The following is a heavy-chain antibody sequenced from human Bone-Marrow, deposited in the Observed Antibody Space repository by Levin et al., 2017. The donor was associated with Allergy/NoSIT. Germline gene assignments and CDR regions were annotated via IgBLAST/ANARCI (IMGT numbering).Heavy chain of an antibody. V-gene: IGHV3-23*01. Sequence: ETLSLTCAASGFTFSSYAMSWVRQAPGKGLEWVSAISGSGGSTYYADSVKGRFTISRDNSKNTLYLQMNSLRAEDTAVYYCAKDRDCSGGSCPFDYWGQGTLVTVSS. D-gene: IGHD2-15*01. CDR2: ISGSGGST. J-gene: IGHJ4*02. CDR3: AKDRDCSGGSCPFDY. CDR1: GFTFSSYA.